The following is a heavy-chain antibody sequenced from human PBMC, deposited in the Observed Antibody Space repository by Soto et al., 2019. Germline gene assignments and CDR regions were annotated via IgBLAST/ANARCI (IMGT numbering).Heavy chain of an antibody. CDR2: ISYDGSNK. CDR3: AKDLRGPGRAYGMDV. J-gene: IGHJ6*02. CDR1: GFTFSSYG. V-gene: IGHV3-30*18. Sequence: QVQLVESGGGVVQPGRSLRLSCAASGFTFSSYGMHWVRQAPGKGLEWVAVISYDGSNKYYADSVKGRFTMSRDNSKNTLYLQMNRLRAEETAVYYCAKDLRGPGRAYGMDVWGQGTTVTVSS. D-gene: IGHD3-10*01.